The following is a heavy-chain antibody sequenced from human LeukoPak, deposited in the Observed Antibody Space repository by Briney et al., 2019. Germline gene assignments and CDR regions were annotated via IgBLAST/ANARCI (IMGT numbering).Heavy chain of an antibody. J-gene: IGHJ6*03. V-gene: IGHV5-51*01. D-gene: IGHD6-13*01. CDR1: GYSFTSYW. CDR2: IYPGDSDT. CDR3: ARQAAAGTVPYYYYYMDV. Sequence: GESLKISCKGSGYSFTSYWIGWVRQLPGKGQGWMGIIYPGDSDTRYSPSFQGQVTISADKSISTAYLQWSSLKASDTAMYYCARQAAAGTVPYYYYYMDVWGKGTTVTVSS.